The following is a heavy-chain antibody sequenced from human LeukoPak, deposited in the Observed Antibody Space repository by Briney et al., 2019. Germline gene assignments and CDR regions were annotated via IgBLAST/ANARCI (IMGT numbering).Heavy chain of an antibody. CDR3: AREAYCGGDCYSGFDY. D-gene: IGHD2-21*02. Sequence: PSETLSLTCAVYGGSFSGYYWSWIRQPPGKGLEWIGEINHSGSTNYNPSLKSRVTISVDTSKNQFSLKLSSVTAADTAVYYCAREAYCGGDCYSGFDYWGQGTLVTVSS. CDR1: GGSFSGYY. J-gene: IGHJ4*02. CDR2: INHSGST. V-gene: IGHV4-34*01.